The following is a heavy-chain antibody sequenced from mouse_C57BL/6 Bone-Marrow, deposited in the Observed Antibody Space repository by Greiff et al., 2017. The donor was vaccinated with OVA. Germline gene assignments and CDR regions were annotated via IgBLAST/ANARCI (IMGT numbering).Heavy chain of an antibody. CDR1: GYSITSDH. D-gene: IGHD4-1*01. Sequence: EVQLQESGPGLAKPSQTLSLTCSVTGYSITSDHWNWIRKFPGNKLEYMGYISYSGSTYYNPSLKSRISITRDTSKNQYYLQLNSVTTEDTATYYCARFIWDPYAMDYWGQGTSVTVSS. V-gene: IGHV3-8*01. CDR2: ISYSGST. J-gene: IGHJ4*01. CDR3: ARFIWDPYAMDY.